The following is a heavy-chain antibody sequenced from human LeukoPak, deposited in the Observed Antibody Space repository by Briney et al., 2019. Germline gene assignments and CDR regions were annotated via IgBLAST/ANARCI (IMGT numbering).Heavy chain of an antibody. Sequence: PGGSLRLSCAASGFTVSTNCMSWVRQAPGKGLEWVSLIYSGGITQYADSVKGRFTISRDNSKNTLYLQMTSLRAEDTAVYHCARDGYYDSSGYRKHDGFDIWGQGTLVTVSS. CDR1: GFTVSTNC. CDR2: IYSGGIT. J-gene: IGHJ3*02. D-gene: IGHD3-22*01. CDR3: ARDGYYDSSGYRKHDGFDI. V-gene: IGHV3-66*01.